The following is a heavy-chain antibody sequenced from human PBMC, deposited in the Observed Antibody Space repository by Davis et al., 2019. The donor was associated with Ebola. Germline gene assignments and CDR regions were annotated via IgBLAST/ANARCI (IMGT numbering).Heavy chain of an antibody. Sequence: MPSETLSLTCTVSGGSTSSYYWSWIRQPPGKGLEWIGYTYYSGSTNYNPSLKSRVTISVDTSKNQFSLKLSSVTAADTAVYYCARGYYDFWSTYFDYWGQGTLVTVSS. CDR3: ARGYYDFWSTYFDY. CDR2: TYYSGST. V-gene: IGHV4-59*01. CDR1: GGSTSSYY. D-gene: IGHD3-3*01. J-gene: IGHJ4*02.